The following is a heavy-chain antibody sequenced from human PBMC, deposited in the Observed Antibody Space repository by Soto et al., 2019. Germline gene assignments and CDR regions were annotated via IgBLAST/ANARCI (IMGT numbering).Heavy chain of an antibody. D-gene: IGHD6-6*01. J-gene: IGHJ6*02. CDR1: GGTFSSYA. CDR3: ARVRIDSSSSSFDYYYYGMDV. CDR2: IIPIFGTA. Sequence: SVKVACKASGGTFSSYAISWVRQDPGQGLEWMGGIIPIFGTANYAQKFQGRVTITADESTSTAYMELSSLRSEDTAVYYCARVRIDSSSSSFDYYYYGMDVWGQGTTVTVSS. V-gene: IGHV1-69*13.